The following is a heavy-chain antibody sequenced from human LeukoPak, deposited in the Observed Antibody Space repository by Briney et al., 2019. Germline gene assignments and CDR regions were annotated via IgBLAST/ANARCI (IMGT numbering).Heavy chain of an antibody. Sequence: GGSLRLSCAASGFTVSSNYMSWVRQAPGKGLEWVSVIYSGGSTYYADSVKGRFTISRDNSKNTLYLQMNSLRAEDTAVYYCARYSSGWRLGAFDIWGQGTKVTVSS. J-gene: IGHJ3*02. V-gene: IGHV3-53*01. D-gene: IGHD6-19*01. CDR3: ARYSSGWRLGAFDI. CDR1: GFTVSSNY. CDR2: IYSGGST.